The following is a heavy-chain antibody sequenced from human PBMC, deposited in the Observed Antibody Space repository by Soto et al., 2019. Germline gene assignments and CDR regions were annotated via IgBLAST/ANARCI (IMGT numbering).Heavy chain of an antibody. V-gene: IGHV1-18*01. D-gene: IGHD3-22*01. J-gene: IGHJ5*02. CDR2: ISAYNGNT. CDR3: ARDYYDSSGYYNWFDP. CDR1: GYTFTSYG. Sequence: PGPQVKVSCKASGYTFTSYGISWLRQAPGQGLEWMGWISAYNGNTNYAQKLQGRVTMTTDTSTSTAYMELRSLRSDDTAVYYCARDYYDSSGYYNWFDPWGHGTLVTGSS.